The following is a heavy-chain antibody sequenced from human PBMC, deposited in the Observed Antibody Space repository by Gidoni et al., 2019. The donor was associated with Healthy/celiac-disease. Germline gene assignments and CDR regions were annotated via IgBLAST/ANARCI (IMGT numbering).Heavy chain of an antibody. V-gene: IGHV5-10-1*03. Sequence: EVQLVQSGAEVKKPGESLRISGKGSGYRFTSYWISWVRQRPGKGLEWMGRIDPSDSYTNYSPSFQGHVTISADKSISTAYLQWSSLKASDTAMYYCARRPSGYYYYMDVWGKGTTVTVSS. D-gene: IGHD6-25*01. CDR3: ARRPSGYYYYMDV. CDR2: IDPSDSYT. J-gene: IGHJ6*03. CDR1: GYRFTSYW.